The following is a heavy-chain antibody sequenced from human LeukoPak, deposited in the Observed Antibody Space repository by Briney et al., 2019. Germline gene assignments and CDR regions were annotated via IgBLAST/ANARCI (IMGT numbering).Heavy chain of an antibody. CDR3: ARENWTDYYYYYYYMDV. J-gene: IGHJ6*03. CDR2: THYRSKWYN. D-gene: IGHD1-1*01. V-gene: IGHV6-1*01. CDR1: GHRVSINSAA. Sequence: SQTLSLTYAISGHRVSINSAAWNWVRQSPSRGLEWLESTHYRSKWYNDYSVSVKSRITIDPDTSKNQFSLQLNSVTPEDTAVYYCARENWTDYYYYYYYMDVWGKGTTVTISS.